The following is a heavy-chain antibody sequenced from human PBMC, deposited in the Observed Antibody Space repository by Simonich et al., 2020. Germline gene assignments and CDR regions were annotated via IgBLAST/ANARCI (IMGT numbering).Heavy chain of an antibody. V-gene: IGHV1-8*03. Sequence: QVQLVQSGAEVKKPGASVKVSCKASGYTFTSYDINWVRQATGQGLEWMGWMNPNSGNTDYAQKFQGRFTITRNTSISTTDMELSSLRSEDTAVYYCARGRGGRSRRYVDYWGQGTLVTVSS. CDR2: MNPNSGNT. D-gene: IGHD3-16*01. CDR3: ARGRGGRSRRYVDY. CDR1: GYTFTSYD. J-gene: IGHJ4*02.